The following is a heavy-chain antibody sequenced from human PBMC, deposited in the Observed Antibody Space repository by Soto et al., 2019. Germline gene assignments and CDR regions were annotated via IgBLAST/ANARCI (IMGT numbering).Heavy chain of an antibody. CDR3: ARGWNDVYYYYYGMDV. Sequence: PTETLSLTCAVYGGSFSGYYWSWIRQPPGKGLEWNGEINHSGSTNYNPSLKSRVTISVDTSKNQFSLKLSSVTAADTAVYYCARGWNDVYYYYYGMDVWGQGTTVTVSS. V-gene: IGHV4-34*01. CDR1: GGSFSGYY. CDR2: INHSGST. J-gene: IGHJ6*02. D-gene: IGHD1-1*01.